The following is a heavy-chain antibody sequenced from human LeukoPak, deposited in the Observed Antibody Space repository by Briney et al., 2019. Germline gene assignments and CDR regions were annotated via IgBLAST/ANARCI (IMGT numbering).Heavy chain of an antibody. V-gene: IGHV3-30*01. J-gene: IGHJ4*02. Sequence: GGSLRLSCAASGFTFSSYAMHWVRQTPGKGLEWVAVISYDGSNKYYADSVKGRFTTSRDNSKNTLYLQMNSLRAEDTAVYYCARDRGGVDYWGQGTLVTVSS. CDR3: ARDRGGVDY. CDR1: GFTFSSYA. D-gene: IGHD2-21*01. CDR2: ISYDGSNK.